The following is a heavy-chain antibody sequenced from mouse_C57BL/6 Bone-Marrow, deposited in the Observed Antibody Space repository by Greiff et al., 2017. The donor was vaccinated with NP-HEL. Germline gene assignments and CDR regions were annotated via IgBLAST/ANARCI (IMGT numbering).Heavy chain of an antibody. CDR3: TRGGILSMDY. CDR1: GYTFTDYE. V-gene: IGHV1-15*01. CDR2: IDPETGGT. D-gene: IGHD1-1*02. Sequence: QVQLKESGAELVRPGASVTLSCKASGYTFTDYEMHWVKQTPVHGLEWIGAIDPETGGTAYNQKFKGKAILTADKSSSTAYMELRSLTSEDSAVYYCTRGGILSMDYWGQGTSVTVSS. J-gene: IGHJ4*01.